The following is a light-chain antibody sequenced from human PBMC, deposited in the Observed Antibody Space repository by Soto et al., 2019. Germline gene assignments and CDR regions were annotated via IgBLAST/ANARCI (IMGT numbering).Light chain of an antibody. CDR2: AAF. Sequence: AIRMTQSPSSLSASEGDRVTLTFRASQGINSYLAWYQQKPGKAPRLLIYAAFTLQSGVPSRFSGSGSGTDFTPTISRLQSEDFATYYCQQYYSYPFTFGPGTKVDI. J-gene: IGKJ3*01. CDR1: QGINSY. CDR3: QQYYSYPFT. V-gene: IGKV1-8*01.